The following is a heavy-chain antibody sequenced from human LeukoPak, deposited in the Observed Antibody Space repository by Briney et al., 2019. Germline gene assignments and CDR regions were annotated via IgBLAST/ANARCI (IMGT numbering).Heavy chain of an antibody. D-gene: IGHD6-19*01. Sequence: ASVKVSCKASGYTFTSYGISWVRQAPGQGLEWMGWSSPYNGNTNYAQKFQGRVTMTTDTSTSTVYMELRSLRSGDTAVYYCARGGNSGWRTPNDDYWGQGTLVIVS. V-gene: IGHV1-18*01. CDR1: GYTFTSYG. CDR2: SSPYNGNT. CDR3: ARGGNSGWRTPNDDY. J-gene: IGHJ4*02.